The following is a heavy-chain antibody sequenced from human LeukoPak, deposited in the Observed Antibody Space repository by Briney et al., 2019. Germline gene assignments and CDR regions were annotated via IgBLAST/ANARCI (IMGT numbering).Heavy chain of an antibody. D-gene: IGHD2-2*01. J-gene: IGHJ4*02. Sequence: ASVKVSCKASGGTFSSYAISWVRQAPGQGLEWMGGIIPIFGTANYAQKFQGRVTITADESTSTAYMELSSLRSEDTAVYYCVRDGGYQLLVIWGRGTLITVAS. CDR1: GGTFSSYA. CDR3: VRDGGYQLLVI. CDR2: IIPIFGTA. V-gene: IGHV1-69*13.